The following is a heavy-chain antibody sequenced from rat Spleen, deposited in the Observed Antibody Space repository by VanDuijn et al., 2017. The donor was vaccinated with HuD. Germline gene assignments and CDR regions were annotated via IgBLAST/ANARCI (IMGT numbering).Heavy chain of an antibody. Sequence: EVQLVESGGGLVQPGRSLKLSCAASGFTFSDYYMAWVRQAPGKGLEWVSSINTDGGGTYYPDSVKGRFTISRDNAENTVYLQMNSLRSEDTATYYCTRESNWEPLNYWGQGLMVTVSS. D-gene: IGHD5-1*01. V-gene: IGHV5-20*01. CDR2: INTDGGGT. CDR1: GFTFSDYY. CDR3: TRESNWEPLNY. J-gene: IGHJ2*01.